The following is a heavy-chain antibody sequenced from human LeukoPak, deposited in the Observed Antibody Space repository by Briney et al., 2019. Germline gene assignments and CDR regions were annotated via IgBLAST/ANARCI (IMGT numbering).Heavy chain of an antibody. J-gene: IGHJ6*04. CDR3: ARCGQLWSRLDV. D-gene: IGHD5-18*01. Sequence: SETLSLTCTVSGGSISSYYWSWIRQPPGEGLEWIGYIYYSGSTNYNPSLKSRVTISVDTSKNQFSLKLSSVTAADTAVYYCARCGQLWSRLDVWGKGTTVTVSS. CDR2: IYYSGST. V-gene: IGHV4-59*01. CDR1: GGSISSYY.